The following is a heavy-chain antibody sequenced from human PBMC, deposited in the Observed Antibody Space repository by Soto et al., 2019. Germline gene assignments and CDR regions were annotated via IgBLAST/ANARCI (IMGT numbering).Heavy chain of an antibody. CDR3: AKERLARGADY. Sequence: EVQLLDSGGDSVQAGGSLRLSCAASGFAFANYAMTWVRQASGKGLEWVSTIGGGGGSTYYADSVRGRFTISRDNSKNTVYLQMNSLRAEDTAVYFCAKERLARGADYWGQGTLVTVSS. CDR2: IGGGGGST. J-gene: IGHJ4*02. V-gene: IGHV3-23*01. D-gene: IGHD6-6*01. CDR1: GFAFANYA.